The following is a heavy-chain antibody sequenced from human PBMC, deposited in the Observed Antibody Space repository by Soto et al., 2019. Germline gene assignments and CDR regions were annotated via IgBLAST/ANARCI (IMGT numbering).Heavy chain of an antibody. CDR3: ARDPRPTPDYYDTGMDV. V-gene: IGHV1-69*08. D-gene: IGHD3-22*01. J-gene: IGHJ6*02. CDR2: IIPILGIA. Sequence: QVQLVQSGAEVKKPGSSVKVSCKASEGTFSSYTISWVRQAPGQGLEWMGRIIPILGIANYAQKFQGRVTITAXTSXSXAYMELSSLRSEDTAVYYCARDPRPTPDYYDTGMDVWGQGTTVTVSS. CDR1: EGTFSSYT.